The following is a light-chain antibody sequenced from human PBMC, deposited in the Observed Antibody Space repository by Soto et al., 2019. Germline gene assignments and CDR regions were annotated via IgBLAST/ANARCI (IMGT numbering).Light chain of an antibody. CDR1: RSDIGSYNY. V-gene: IGLV2-14*01. Sequence: QSVLTQPASVSGSPGQSITISFSGTRSDIGSYNYVAWYQQFPGKTPKILIYGVSNGPSGVSSRFSGSKSGNTASLTISGLQAEDEADYYCISYTGSSTSYVFGSGTKVTVL. CDR3: ISYTGSSTSYV. CDR2: GVS. J-gene: IGLJ1*01.